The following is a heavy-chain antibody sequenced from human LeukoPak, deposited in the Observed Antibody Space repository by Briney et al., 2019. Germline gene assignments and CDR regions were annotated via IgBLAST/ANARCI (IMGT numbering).Heavy chain of an antibody. Sequence: PGGSLRLSCAASGFTFSSYGMHWVRQAPGKGLEWVAVISYDGSNKYYADSVKGRFTISRDNSKNTLYLQMNSLRAEDTAVYYCATTYDSSGTDAFDIWGQGTMVTVSS. CDR3: ATTYDSSGTDAFDI. CDR2: ISYDGSNK. CDR1: GFTFSSYG. V-gene: IGHV3-30*03. J-gene: IGHJ3*02. D-gene: IGHD3-22*01.